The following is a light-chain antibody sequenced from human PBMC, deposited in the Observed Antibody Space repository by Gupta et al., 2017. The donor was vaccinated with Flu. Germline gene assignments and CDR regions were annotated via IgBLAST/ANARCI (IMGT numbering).Light chain of an antibody. J-gene: IGKJ2*03. V-gene: IGKV3-20*01. CDR1: QSVSSSY. CDR2: GAA. Sequence: TALTPSPPPLSLSPGERATLSCRDSQSVSSSYLAWYQQKPGQAPRRLIYGAASRATGIPDRFSGSGSGTDFTLTSSRLEPEDFAVYYCQQYGSSPRSFGQRTKLEIK. CDR3: QQYGSSPRS.